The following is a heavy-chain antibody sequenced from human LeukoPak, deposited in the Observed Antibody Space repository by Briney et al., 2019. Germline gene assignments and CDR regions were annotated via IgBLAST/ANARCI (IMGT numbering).Heavy chain of an antibody. V-gene: IGHV4-30-4*01. CDR1: GGSISSGDYY. J-gene: IGHJ4*02. Sequence: PSETLSLTCTVSGGSISSGDYYWSWIRQPPGKGLEWIGYIYYSGSTYYNPSLKSRVTISVDTSKDQFSLKLSSVTAADTAVYYCARVLKVTATLYYFDYWGQGTLVTVSS. CDR2: IYYSGST. D-gene: IGHD2-21*02. CDR3: ARVLKVTATLYYFDY.